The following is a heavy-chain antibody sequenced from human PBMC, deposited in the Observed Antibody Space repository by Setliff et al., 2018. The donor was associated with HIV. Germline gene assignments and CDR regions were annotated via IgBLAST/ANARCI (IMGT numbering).Heavy chain of an antibody. Sequence: SETLSLTCAVYGESFSGYHWSWIRQPPGKGLEWIGEINHSGSTSYNPSLKSRVTISLDTSRSHFSLRLNSVTAADTAVYYCRSSAWYGGDAFDLWGQGTMVTVSS. CDR1: GESFSGYH. CDR2: INHSGST. CDR3: RSSAWYGGDAFDL. V-gene: IGHV4-34*01. J-gene: IGHJ3*01. D-gene: IGHD6-19*01.